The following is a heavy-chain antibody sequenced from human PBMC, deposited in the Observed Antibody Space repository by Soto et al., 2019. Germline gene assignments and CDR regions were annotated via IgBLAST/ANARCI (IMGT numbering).Heavy chain of an antibody. V-gene: IGHV3-53*01. CDR2: IYSGGST. D-gene: IGHD3-22*01. CDR1: GFTFSSND. Sequence: EVQLVESGGGLIQPGGSLRLSCAASGFTFSSNDMNWVRQAPGKGLEWVSLIYSGGSTYYAGSVKGRFTISRNNSKNTLYLQMSSLRADDTAVYYCATRPLLPGAPWGQGTMVTVSS. CDR3: ATRPLLPGAP. J-gene: IGHJ3*01.